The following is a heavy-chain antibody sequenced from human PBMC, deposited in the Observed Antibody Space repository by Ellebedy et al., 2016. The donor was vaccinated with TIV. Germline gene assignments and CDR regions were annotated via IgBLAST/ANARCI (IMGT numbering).Heavy chain of an antibody. CDR1: TFTFSRYA. CDR2: ITGSGVST. J-gene: IGHJ4*02. Sequence: GGSLRLXXAASTFTFSRYAMSWVRQAPGKGLEWVSAITGSGVSTYYADSAKGRFTISRDNSKNTLYLQMNSLRAEDTAVYYCAKDPEAIVLMVYADFDYWGQGTLVTVSS. CDR3: AKDPEAIVLMVYADFDY. V-gene: IGHV3-23*01. D-gene: IGHD2-8*01.